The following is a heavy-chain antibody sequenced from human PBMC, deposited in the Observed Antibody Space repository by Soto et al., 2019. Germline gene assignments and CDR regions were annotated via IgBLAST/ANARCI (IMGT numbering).Heavy chain of an antibody. CDR3: ERAQGVVIMKDH. V-gene: IGHV3-33*08. CDR2: IWYDGTSK. J-gene: IGHJ4*02. CDR1: GFTFRNHA. Sequence: GGSLRLSCAASGFTFRNHAMHWVRQAPGKGLEWVGLIWYDGTSKYYADSVKGRFTISRDNSKNTLYLEMNSLRVEDTAIYYSERAQGVVIMKDHWGQGTLVTVSS. D-gene: IGHD2-8*01.